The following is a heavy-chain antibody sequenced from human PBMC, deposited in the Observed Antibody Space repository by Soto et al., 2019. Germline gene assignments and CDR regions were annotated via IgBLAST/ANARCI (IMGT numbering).Heavy chain of an antibody. D-gene: IGHD4-17*01. CDR2: PKGDGSER. CDR3: ARHPKRDYGGNSGFFDS. Sequence: RRLSCAASGFSFSSYWMSWVRQAPGKGLEWVAIPKGDGSERYYVDSVKGRFTISRDNAKDSLYLQMNSLRAEDTAVYHCARHPKRDYGGNSGFFDSWGQGTPVTVSS. J-gene: IGHJ4*02. V-gene: IGHV3-7*01. CDR1: GFSFSSYW.